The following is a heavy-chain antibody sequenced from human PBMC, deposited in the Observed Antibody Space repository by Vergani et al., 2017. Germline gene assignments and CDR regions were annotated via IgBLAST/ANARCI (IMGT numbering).Heavy chain of an antibody. CDR3: ARGPWGCSGGSCYYYYYGMDV. CDR2: IYYSGST. J-gene: IGHJ6*02. Sequence: QVQLQESGPGLVKPSQTLSLTCTVSGGSISSYYWSWIRQPPGKGLEWIGYIYYSGSTNYNPSLKSRVTISVDTSKNQFSLKLSSVTAADTAVCYCARGPWGCSGGSCYYYYYGMDVWGQGTTVTVFS. V-gene: IGHV4-59*01. D-gene: IGHD2-15*01. CDR1: GGSISSYY.